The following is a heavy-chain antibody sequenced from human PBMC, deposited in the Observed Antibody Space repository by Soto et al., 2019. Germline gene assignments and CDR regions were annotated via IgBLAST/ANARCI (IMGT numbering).Heavy chain of an antibody. V-gene: IGHV3-21*01. CDR3: AREAHFYGRSDVYDI. J-gene: IGHJ3*02. CDR2: IDSSSNYI. CDR1: GFTFSIYS. Sequence: DVQLVESGGGLVKPGGSLRLSCAASGFTFSIYSMTWVRQAPGKGLEWVASIDSSSNYIYYADSMRGRFTISRDNAKNSVFLDMNSLRADDTAVYYCAREAHFYGRSDVYDIWGQGTMVTVSS. D-gene: IGHD3-10*02.